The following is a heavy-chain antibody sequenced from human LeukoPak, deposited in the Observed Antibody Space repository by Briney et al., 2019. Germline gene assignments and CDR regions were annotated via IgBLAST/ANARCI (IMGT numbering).Heavy chain of an antibody. J-gene: IGHJ4*02. D-gene: IGHD1-26*01. Sequence: GRSLRLSCAASGFTFDDYVMHWVRQAPGKGLEWVSGVSWNSAGIGYADSVKGRFTISRDNAKNSLYLQMNSLRAEDTAVYYCASPALRPLPWWETYFDYWGQGTLVTVSS. CDR1: GFTFDDYV. V-gene: IGHV3-9*01. CDR3: ASPALRPLPWWETYFDY. CDR2: VSWNSAGI.